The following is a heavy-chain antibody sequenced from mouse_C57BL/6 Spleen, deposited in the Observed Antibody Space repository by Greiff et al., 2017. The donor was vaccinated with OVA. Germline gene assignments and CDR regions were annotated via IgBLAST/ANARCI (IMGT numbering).Heavy chain of an antibody. CDR2: ISYDGSN. V-gene: IGHV3-6*01. J-gene: IGHJ3*01. Sequence: EVKLVESGPGLVKPSQSLSLTCSVTGYSITSGYYWNWIRQFPGNKLEWMGYISYDGSNNYNPSLKNRISITRDTSKNQFFLKLNSVTTEDTATYYCARSRDGFAYWGQGTLVTVSA. CDR1: GYSITSGYY. D-gene: IGHD2-3*01. CDR3: ARSRDGFAY.